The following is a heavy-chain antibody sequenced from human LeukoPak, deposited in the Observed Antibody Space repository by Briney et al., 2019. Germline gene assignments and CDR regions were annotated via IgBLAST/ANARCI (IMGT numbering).Heavy chain of an antibody. J-gene: IGHJ4*02. CDR3: ARRAGAYSHPYDY. CDR1: GFTFSSYA. V-gene: IGHV3-30*14. D-gene: IGHD4/OR15-4a*01. CDR2: ISYDGNNK. Sequence: GGSLRLSCAASGFTFSSYAMHWVRQAPGKGLEWVTVISYDGNNKYYADSVKGRFTISRDNSKNTLYLQVNSLRAEDTAVYYCARRAGAYSHPYDYWGQGTLVTVSS.